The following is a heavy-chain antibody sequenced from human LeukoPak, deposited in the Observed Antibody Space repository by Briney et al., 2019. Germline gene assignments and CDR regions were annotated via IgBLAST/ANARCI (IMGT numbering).Heavy chain of an antibody. V-gene: IGHV4-59*12. Sequence: SETLSLTCTVSGGSINNYYWTWIRQPPGKGLEWLGYISYSGSTSYIPSLKSRVTISVDTSKNQFSLKLSSVTAADTAVYYCARDYYGSGSYYYWGQGTLVTVSS. CDR1: GGSINNYY. D-gene: IGHD3-10*01. CDR2: ISYSGST. J-gene: IGHJ4*02. CDR3: ARDYYGSGSYYY.